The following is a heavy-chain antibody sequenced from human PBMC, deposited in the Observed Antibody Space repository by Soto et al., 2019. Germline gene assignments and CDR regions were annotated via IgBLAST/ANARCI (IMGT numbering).Heavy chain of an antibody. CDR3: VQTRCCGDCPQSDSSHSSSGLDV. V-gene: IGHV2-5*02. CDR2: SYWDDDK. CDR1: RVSLVTSGGS. Sequence: SGPLRVNRTQTLALTCTFARVSLVTSGGSGGWVRQPPGNAVEWLALSYWDDDKGYSPSLKSRLAITKATSVNQVVITMSNMGPVDTATYYCVQTRCCGDCPQSDSSHSSSGLDVWAQGTPVTV. D-gene: IGHD2-21*02. J-gene: IGHJ6*02.